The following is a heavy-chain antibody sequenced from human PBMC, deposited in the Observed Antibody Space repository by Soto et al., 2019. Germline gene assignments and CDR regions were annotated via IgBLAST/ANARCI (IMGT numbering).Heavy chain of an antibody. J-gene: IGHJ6*02. CDR3: VRAGHVFDVHYYGMDL. CDR1: GFTFSSYA. D-gene: IGHD3-10*01. V-gene: IGHV3-23*01. CDR2: ISNSDDST. Sequence: GGSLRLSCAASGFTFSSYAMSWVRQAPGKGLEWVSTISNSDDSTYYADSVKGRFTISRDNSKNTLYLQMNSLRAEDTAVYYCVRAGHVFDVHYYGMDLWGQGTTVTVSS.